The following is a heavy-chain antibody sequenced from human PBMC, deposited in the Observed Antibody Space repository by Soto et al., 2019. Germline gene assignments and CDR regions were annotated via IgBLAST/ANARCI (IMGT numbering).Heavy chain of an antibody. CDR1: VFSFSDYA. J-gene: IGHJ4*02. V-gene: IGHV3-23*01. D-gene: IGHD3-22*01. CDR3: AKESFYDSSGYPSPFDY. Sequence: GWSLRLSCASSVFSFSDYAMSWVRQAPGKGLEWVSVISESGGSTYYADSVKGRFTISRDNSKNTLYLQMNSLRAEDTAVYYCAKESFYDSSGYPSPFDYWGQGTLVTVSS. CDR2: ISESGGST.